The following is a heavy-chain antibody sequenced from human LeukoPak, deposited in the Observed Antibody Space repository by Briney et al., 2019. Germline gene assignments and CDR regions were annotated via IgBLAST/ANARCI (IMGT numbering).Heavy chain of an antibody. V-gene: IGHV1-2*02. Sequence: ASVKVSCKASGYTFIDNYIHWLRQAPGQGLEWLAWFNPKTGDTHSAQNFQGRLTLTRDTSISTAYMELNSLTSDDTALYFCARDFGRVRRQPVYYMVVWGKGTTVIVSS. CDR2: FNPKTGDT. CDR1: GYTFIDNY. CDR3: ARDFGRVRRQPVYYMVV. D-gene: IGHD2-2*01. J-gene: IGHJ6*03.